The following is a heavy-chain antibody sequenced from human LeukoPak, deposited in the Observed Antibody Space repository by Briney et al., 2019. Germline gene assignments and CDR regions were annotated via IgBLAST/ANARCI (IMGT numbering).Heavy chain of an antibody. V-gene: IGHV1-18*01. Sequence: EASVKVSCKASGYTFTSYGISWVRQAPGQGLEWMGWISAYNGNTNYAQKLQGRVTMTTDTSTSTAYMELRSLGSDDTAVYYCARRGYDILTGFRFDPGGQGTLVTVSS. D-gene: IGHD3-9*01. CDR2: ISAYNGNT. CDR1: GYTFTSYG. CDR3: ARRGYDILTGFRFDP. J-gene: IGHJ5*02.